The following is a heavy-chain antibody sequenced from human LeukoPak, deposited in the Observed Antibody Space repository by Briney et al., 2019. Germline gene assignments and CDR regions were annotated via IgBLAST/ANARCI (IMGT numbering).Heavy chain of an antibody. Sequence: GGSLRLSCAASGFTFSSYAMSWVRQAPGKGLEWVSSITTTSNYIFYADSVKGRFTISRDNAKSSLYLQMESLRAEDTAVYYCARSLFGGDFGSDYWGRGTLVSVSS. J-gene: IGHJ4*02. CDR2: ITTTSNYI. CDR3: ARSLFGGDFGSDY. CDR1: GFTFSSYA. D-gene: IGHD3-10*02. V-gene: IGHV3-21*01.